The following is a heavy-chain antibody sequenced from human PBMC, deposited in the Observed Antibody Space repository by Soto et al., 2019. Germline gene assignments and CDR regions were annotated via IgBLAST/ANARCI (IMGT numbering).Heavy chain of an antibody. V-gene: IGHV1-8*01. D-gene: IGHD2-15*01. CDR1: GYTFTSYD. CDR2: MNPNSGNT. Sequence: ASVKVSCKASGYTFTSYDINWVRQATGQGLEWMGWMNPNSGNTGYAQKFQGRVTMTRNTSISTAYMELSSLRSEDTAVYYCARSAGYCSGGRCSLPGYWGQGALVTVSS. J-gene: IGHJ4*02. CDR3: ARSAGYCSGGRCSLPGY.